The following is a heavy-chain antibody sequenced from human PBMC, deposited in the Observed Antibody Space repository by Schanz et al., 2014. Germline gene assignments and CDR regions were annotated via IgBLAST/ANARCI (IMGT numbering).Heavy chain of an antibody. CDR1: GFTFSSYA. CDR3: VRDSFFAFDY. CDR2: VSRSTPDI. Sequence: EVQLVQSGGGLVQPGGSLRLSCAASGFTFSSYAMGWVRQAPGKGLEWVSYVSRSTPDIYYADSVKGRFTMSRDNARNSVFLQMNSLRAEDTAVYYCVRDSFFAFDYWGQGTLVTVSS. J-gene: IGHJ4*02. V-gene: IGHV3-48*01. D-gene: IGHD3-3*01.